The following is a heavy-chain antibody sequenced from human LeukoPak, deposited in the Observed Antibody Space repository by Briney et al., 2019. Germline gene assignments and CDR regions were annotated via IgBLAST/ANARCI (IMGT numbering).Heavy chain of an antibody. D-gene: IGHD6-13*01. CDR1: GFTLGYYG. CDR3: TRAAAGRFYYYYYMDV. Sequence: GGSLRLSCTASGFTLGYYGMSWVRQAPGRGLEGLGFIRRKAYGWTTEYAASAKGRLTISRDDTKSIAYLQMNSLKTEDTAVYYCTRAAAGRFYYYYYMDVWGKGTTVTISS. V-gene: IGHV3-49*04. CDR2: IRRKAYGWTT. J-gene: IGHJ6*03.